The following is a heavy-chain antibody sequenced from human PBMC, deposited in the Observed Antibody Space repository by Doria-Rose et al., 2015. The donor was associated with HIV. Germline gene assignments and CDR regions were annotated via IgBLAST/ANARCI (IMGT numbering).Heavy chain of an antibody. D-gene: IGHD2-15*01. J-gene: IGHJ4*02. CDR1: GFTFDDYT. Sequence: EVQLVESGGVVVQPGGSLRLSCGASGFTFDDYTMHWVRQAPGKGLEWVSLISWDGGSTYYADSVKGRFTISRDNSKNSLYLQMNSLRIEDTALYYCAKEGVVAATSYYFDYWGQGTLVTVSS. CDR2: ISWDGGST. V-gene: IGHV3-43*01. CDR3: AKEGVVAATSYYFDY.